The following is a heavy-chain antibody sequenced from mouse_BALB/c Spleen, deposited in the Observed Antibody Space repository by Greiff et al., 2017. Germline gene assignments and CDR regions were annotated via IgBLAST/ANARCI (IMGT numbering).Heavy chain of an antibody. D-gene: IGHD2-4*01. Sequence: VQLQQSGPGLVAPSQSLSITCTVSGFSLTSYGVHWVRQPPGKGLEWLGVIWAGGSTNYNSALMSRLSISKDNSKSQVFLKMNSLQTDDTAMYYCARAYYDYLYYFDYWGQGTTLTVSS. CDR1: GFSLTSYG. J-gene: IGHJ2*01. CDR2: IWAGGST. CDR3: ARAYYDYLYYFDY. V-gene: IGHV2-9*02.